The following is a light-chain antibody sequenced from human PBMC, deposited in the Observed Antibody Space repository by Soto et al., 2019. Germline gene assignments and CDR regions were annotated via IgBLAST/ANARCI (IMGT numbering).Light chain of an antibody. CDR2: EVS. CDR3: SSYTSSSTWV. J-gene: IGLJ3*02. Sequence: QSVLTQPASVSGSPGQSITISCTGTSSDVGGYNYVSWYQQHPGKAPKLMIYEVSNRPSGVSNRFSGSKSGNTASLTISGLQAEHEADYYCSSYTSSSTWVFGGGTKLTVL. CDR1: SSDVGGYNY. V-gene: IGLV2-14*01.